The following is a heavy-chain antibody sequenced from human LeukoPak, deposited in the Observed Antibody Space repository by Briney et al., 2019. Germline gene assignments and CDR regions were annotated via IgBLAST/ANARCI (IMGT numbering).Heavy chain of an antibody. V-gene: IGHV1-18*01. D-gene: IGHD2-2*01. CDR2: ISAYSGNT. Sequence: ASVKVSCKASGYTFTSYGISWVRQAPGQGLEWMGWISAYSGNTIYAQKLQGRVTMTTDTSTSTAYMELRSLRSDDTAVYYCARVPAVPAAYNWFDPWGQGTLVTVSS. J-gene: IGHJ5*02. CDR3: ARVPAVPAAYNWFDP. CDR1: GYTFTSYG.